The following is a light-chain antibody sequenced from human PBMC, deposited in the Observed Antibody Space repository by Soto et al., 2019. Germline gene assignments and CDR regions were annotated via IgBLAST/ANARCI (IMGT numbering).Light chain of an antibody. CDR1: QTISSW. Sequence: DIQMTQSPSTLSGSVGDRVTITCRASQTISSWLAWYQQKPGKAPKLLIYKASTLKSGVPSRFSGSGSGKEFTLTISSLQPDYFATYYCQHYNRDSESFGQGTKVELK. V-gene: IGKV1-5*03. CDR2: KAS. J-gene: IGKJ1*01. CDR3: QHYNRDSES.